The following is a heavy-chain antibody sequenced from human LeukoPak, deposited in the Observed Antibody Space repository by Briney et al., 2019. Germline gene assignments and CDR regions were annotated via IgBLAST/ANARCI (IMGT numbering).Heavy chain of an antibody. Sequence: GGPVRLSCAASGFNFGSYGMIWVRQAPGKGLEWVSTIINSGDSTYYADSVKGRFTISRDDSRNTLYLQMNSLRVDDTAVYYCAKDRGYYDDSWYLIWGQGTL. CDR3: AKDRGYYDDSWYLI. CDR1: GFNFGSYG. D-gene: IGHD3-22*01. V-gene: IGHV3-23*01. J-gene: IGHJ4*02. CDR2: IINSGDST.